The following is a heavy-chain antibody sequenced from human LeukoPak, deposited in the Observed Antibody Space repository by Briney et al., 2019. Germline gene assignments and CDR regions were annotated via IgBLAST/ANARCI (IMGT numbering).Heavy chain of an antibody. Sequence: ASVKVSCKASGYTFTSYYMHWVRQAPGQGLEWIGIINPSDGSTTYAQKLQGRVTMTRDTSTSTVYMELSSLRSEDTAAYYCATDGRSYDSSAYYYFDYWGQGTLVTVSS. D-gene: IGHD3-22*01. CDR1: GYTFTSYY. J-gene: IGHJ4*02. CDR2: INPSDGST. V-gene: IGHV1-46*01. CDR3: ATDGRSYDSSAYYYFDY.